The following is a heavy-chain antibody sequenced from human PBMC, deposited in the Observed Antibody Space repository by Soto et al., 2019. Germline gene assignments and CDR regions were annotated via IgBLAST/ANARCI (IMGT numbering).Heavy chain of an antibody. J-gene: IGHJ4*02. Sequence: EVQLVESGGGLVKPGGSLRLSCAASGFTFSSYSMNWDRQAPGKGLEWVSSISSSSSYIYYADSVKGRFTISRDNAKNSLYLQMNSLRAEDTAVYYCARDLAWMEDRRGYSSSSGSGWGEGTLVTVSS. CDR1: GFTFSSYS. D-gene: IGHD6-6*01. V-gene: IGHV3-21*01. CDR2: ISSSSSYI. CDR3: ARDLAWMEDRRGYSSSSGSG.